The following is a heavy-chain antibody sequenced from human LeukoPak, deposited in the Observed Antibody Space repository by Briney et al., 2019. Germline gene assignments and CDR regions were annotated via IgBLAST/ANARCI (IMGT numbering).Heavy chain of an antibody. Sequence: GESLRISCKASGYSFTSYWITWVRQMPGKGLEWMGIIYPGDSDTRYSPSFQGQVTISADKSISTAYLQWSSLKASDTAMYYCARGGNSGSDGGNWFDPWGQGTLVTVSS. CDR3: ARGGNSGSDGGNWFDP. D-gene: IGHD1-26*01. CDR2: IYPGDSDT. J-gene: IGHJ5*02. CDR1: GYSFTSYW. V-gene: IGHV5-51*01.